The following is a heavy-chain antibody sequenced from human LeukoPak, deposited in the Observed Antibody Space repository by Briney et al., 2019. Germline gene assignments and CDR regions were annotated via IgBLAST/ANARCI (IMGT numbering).Heavy chain of an antibody. CDR3: TSVPRSHGYGFDD. D-gene: IGHD5-12*01. Sequence: PGGSLRLSCAASGFTFSNAWMSWVRPAPGKGREWVGRIKSKTDGGTTHYAAPVKSRFTISRDNSKNQLYLQMNSLKTEDTAVYYCTSVPRSHGYGFDDRGPGTPVTVST. V-gene: IGHV3-15*05. CDR1: GFTFSNAW. CDR2: IKSKTDGGTT. J-gene: IGHJ4*02.